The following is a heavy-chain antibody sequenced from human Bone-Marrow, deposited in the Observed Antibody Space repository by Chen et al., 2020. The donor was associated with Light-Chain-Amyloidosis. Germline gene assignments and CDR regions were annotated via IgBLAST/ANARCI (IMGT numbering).Heavy chain of an antibody. J-gene: IGHJ5*02. CDR1: GDSTRSSLYY. Sequence: RLQMQESGPGLVKPSETLSLSCTVSGDSTRSSLYYWHWIRQSTGRGLEWIGSISRTGATSYNPSLESRVTISLDTSKNSYSVDVTSVTAADTAVYYCARYEPHSSDSIISGYTAWGQGTSVTVSS. V-gene: IGHV4-39*06. D-gene: IGHD5-12*01. CDR2: ISRTGAT. CDR3: ARYEPHSSDSIISGYTA.